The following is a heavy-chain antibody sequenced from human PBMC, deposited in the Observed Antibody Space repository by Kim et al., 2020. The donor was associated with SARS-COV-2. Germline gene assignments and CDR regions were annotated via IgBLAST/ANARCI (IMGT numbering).Heavy chain of an antibody. CDR2: IYYSGST. V-gene: IGHV4-31*03. J-gene: IGHJ4*02. CDR1: GGSISSGGYY. CDR3: AAGYCSSTSCQYFDY. D-gene: IGHD2-2*01. Sequence: SETLSLTCTVSGGSISSGGYYWSWIRQHPGKGLEWIGYIYYSGSTYYNPSLKSRFTISVDTSKNQFSLKLSSVTAALTAVYYCAAGYCSSTSCQYFDYWGQGTLVTVSS.